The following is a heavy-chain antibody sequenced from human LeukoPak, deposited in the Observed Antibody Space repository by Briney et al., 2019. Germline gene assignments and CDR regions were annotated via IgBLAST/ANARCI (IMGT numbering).Heavy chain of an antibody. V-gene: IGHV3-74*01. CDR3: ARTAQGLYGDEGAFDI. CDR1: GSTFSSNW. CDR2: IKSDETGT. D-gene: IGHD4-17*01. Sequence: PGGSLRLSCAASGSTFSSNWMHWVRQAPGKGLVWVSRIKSDETGTSYADSVKGRFTISRDNAKNSLYLQMNSLRAEDTAVYYCARTAQGLYGDEGAFDIWGQGTMVTVSS. J-gene: IGHJ3*02.